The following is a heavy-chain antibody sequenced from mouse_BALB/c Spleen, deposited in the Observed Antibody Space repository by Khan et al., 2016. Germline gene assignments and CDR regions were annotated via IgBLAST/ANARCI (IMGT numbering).Heavy chain of an antibody. CDR2: IDPANGNT. V-gene: IGHV14-3*02. J-gene: IGHJ2*01. CDR3: GMSTDY. Sequence: VQLQQSGAELVKPGASVKLSCTAFGFNIKDTYMHWVKQSPEQGLEWIGRIDPANGNTKYDPKFQGKAIITADTSSNTAYLQLSSLTSEDTAVYYCGMSTDYWGQGTTLTVSS. CDR1: GFNIKDTY.